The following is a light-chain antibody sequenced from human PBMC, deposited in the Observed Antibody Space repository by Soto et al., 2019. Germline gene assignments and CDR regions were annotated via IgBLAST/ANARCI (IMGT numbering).Light chain of an antibody. Sequence: DIVMTQSPDSLAVSLGERATINCKSSQSVLYSSNNKNYLAWYQQKPGQPPKLLIYWAPTRESGVPDRFSGSGSGTDFTLTISSLQTEDVALYCCQQYHTTPWTFGQGTRVEIK. V-gene: IGKV4-1*01. CDR2: WAP. J-gene: IGKJ1*01. CDR3: QQYHTTPWT. CDR1: QSVLYSSNNKNY.